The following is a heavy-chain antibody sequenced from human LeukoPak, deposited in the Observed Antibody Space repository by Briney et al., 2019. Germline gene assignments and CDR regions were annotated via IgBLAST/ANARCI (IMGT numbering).Heavy chain of an antibody. CDR1: GFIFSNCW. V-gene: IGHV3-7*03. Sequence: GGSLRLSCETSGFIFSNCWMTWVRQAPGKGLEWVANIKTDASEKYYADSVKGRFTISRDNAKMSLYLQMNSLRVEDTALYYCAKDMYSSGWLQYFDYWGQGTLVTVSS. D-gene: IGHD6-19*01. CDR3: AKDMYSSGWLQYFDY. CDR2: IKTDASEK. J-gene: IGHJ4*02.